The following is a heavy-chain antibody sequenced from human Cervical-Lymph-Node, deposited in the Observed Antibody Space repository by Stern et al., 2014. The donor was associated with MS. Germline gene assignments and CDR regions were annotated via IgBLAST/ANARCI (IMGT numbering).Heavy chain of an antibody. D-gene: IGHD4-17*01. J-gene: IGHJ6*02. CDR1: VGSISDYY. Sequence: QVQLVESGPGLVKPSETLSLTCTVSVGSISDYYWNWIRQPAGKGLEWIGRIYSSGATNYTPSLKSRVTMSVDTPKNQFSLKLTSLSAADTAVYYCARQTSVTSSLNFYYGMDVWGQGTTVTVSS. V-gene: IGHV4-4*07. CDR3: ARQTSVTSSLNFYYGMDV. CDR2: IYSSGAT.